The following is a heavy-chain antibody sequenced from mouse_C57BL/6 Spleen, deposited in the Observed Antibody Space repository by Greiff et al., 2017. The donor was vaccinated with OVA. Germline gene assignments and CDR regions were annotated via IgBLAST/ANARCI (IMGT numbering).Heavy chain of an antibody. D-gene: IGHD2-2*01. J-gene: IGHJ4*01. CDR1: GYTFTEYT. CDR3: ARHESSLVTTGCAMDY. Sequence: LVESGAELVKPGASVKLSCKASGYTFTEYTIHWVKQRSGQGLEWIGWFYPGSGSIKYNEKFKDKATLTADKSSSTVYMELSRLTSEDSAVYFCARHESSLVTTGCAMDYWGQGTSVTVSS. V-gene: IGHV1-62-2*01. CDR2: FYPGSGSI.